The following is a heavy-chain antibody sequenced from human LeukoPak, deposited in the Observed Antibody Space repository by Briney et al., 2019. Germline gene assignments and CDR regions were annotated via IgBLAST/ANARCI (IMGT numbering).Heavy chain of an antibody. J-gene: IGHJ6*02. CDR3: ARHVSYYDSSGYYSYYYYYGMDV. Sequence: GESLKIPCKGSGYSFTSYWIGWVRQMPGKGLEWMGIIYPGDSDTRYSPSFQGQVTISADKSISTAYLQWSSLKASDTAMYYCARHVSYYDSSGYYSYYYYYGMDVWGQGTTVTVSS. CDR1: GYSFTSYW. CDR2: IYPGDSDT. V-gene: IGHV5-51*01. D-gene: IGHD3-22*01.